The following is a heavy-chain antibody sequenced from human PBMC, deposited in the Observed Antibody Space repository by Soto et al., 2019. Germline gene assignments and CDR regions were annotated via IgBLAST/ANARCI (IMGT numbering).Heavy chain of an antibody. V-gene: IGHV1-69*01. CDR2: IIPIFGTA. D-gene: IGHD1-26*01. CDR3: ARGKEWEPRRRWVMDV. Sequence: QVQLVQSRAEVKKPGSSVKVSCKASGGTFSSYAISWVRQAPGQGLEWMGGIIPIFGTANYAQKFQGRVTITADESTSTAYMELSSLRSEDRAVYYCARGKEWEPRRRWVMDVWGQGTTVTVSS. J-gene: IGHJ6*02. CDR1: GGTFSSYA.